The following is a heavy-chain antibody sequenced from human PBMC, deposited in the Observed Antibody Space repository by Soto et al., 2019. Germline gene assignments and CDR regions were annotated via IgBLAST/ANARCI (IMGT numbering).Heavy chain of an antibody. V-gene: IGHV3-23*01. D-gene: IGHD3-22*01. CDR1: GFTFSSYA. Sequence: GGSLRLSCAASGFTFSSYAMSWVRQAPGKGLEWVSAISGSGGSTYYADSVKGRFTISRDNSKNTLYLQMNSLRAEDTAVYYCAKGTHSIGYYFPAYWAQGTSVPVPQ. CDR3: AKGTHSIGYYFPAY. CDR2: ISGSGGST. J-gene: IGHJ4*02.